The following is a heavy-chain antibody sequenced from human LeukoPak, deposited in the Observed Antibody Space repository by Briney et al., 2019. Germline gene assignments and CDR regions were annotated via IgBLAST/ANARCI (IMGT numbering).Heavy chain of an antibody. Sequence: GGSLRLSCAASGFTFSSYSMNWVRQAPGKGLEWVSSISSSSSYIYYADSVKGRFTISRDNAKNSLYLQMNSLRAEDTAVYYCARDSIVVVTPPPDYWGQGTLVTVSS. V-gene: IGHV3-21*01. D-gene: IGHD2-21*02. CDR1: GFTFSSYS. CDR2: ISSSSSYI. J-gene: IGHJ4*02. CDR3: ARDSIVVVTPPPDY.